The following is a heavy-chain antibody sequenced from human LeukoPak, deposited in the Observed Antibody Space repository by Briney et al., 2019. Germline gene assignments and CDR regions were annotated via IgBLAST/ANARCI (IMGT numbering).Heavy chain of an antibody. J-gene: IGHJ5*02. V-gene: IGHV4-39*07. Sequence: PSETLSLTCTVSGGSISSSSYYWGWIRQPPGKGLEWIGRIYYSGSTYYNPSLKSRVTISVDTSKNQFSLKLSSVTAADTAVYYCARGRITMVRGTYGWPRWFDPWGQGTLVTVSS. CDR1: GGSISSSSYY. CDR3: ARGRITMVRGTYGWPRWFDP. CDR2: IYYSGST. D-gene: IGHD3-10*01.